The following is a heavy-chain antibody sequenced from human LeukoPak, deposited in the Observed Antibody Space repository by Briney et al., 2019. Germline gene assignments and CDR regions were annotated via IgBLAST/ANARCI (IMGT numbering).Heavy chain of an antibody. CDR1: GGSISSSSYY. CDR2: IYYSGST. Sequence: SETLSLTCTVSGGSISSSSYYWGWIRQPPGKGLEWIGSIYYSGSTYYNPSLKSRVTISVDTSKNQFSLKLSSVTAADTAVYYCARDRSYCSGGSCSYYFDYWGQGTLVTVSS. CDR3: ARDRSYCSGGSCSYYFDY. J-gene: IGHJ4*02. V-gene: IGHV4-39*07. D-gene: IGHD2-15*01.